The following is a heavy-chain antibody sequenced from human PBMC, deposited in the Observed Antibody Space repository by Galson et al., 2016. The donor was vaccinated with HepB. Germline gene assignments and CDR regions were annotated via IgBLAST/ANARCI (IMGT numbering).Heavy chain of an antibody. CDR3: ARLRCSGISCYYGSLHGMDV. Sequence: SLRLSCAASGFTFSSYSMNWVRQAPGKGLEWVSYISSSSDTIYYADSVTRRFTISRDNAKNSLYLQMNSLRAEDTAVYYCARLRCSGISCYYGSLHGMDVWGQGTTVTVSS. J-gene: IGHJ6*02. CDR1: GFTFSSYS. D-gene: IGHD2-15*01. CDR2: ISSSSDTI. V-gene: IGHV3-48*01.